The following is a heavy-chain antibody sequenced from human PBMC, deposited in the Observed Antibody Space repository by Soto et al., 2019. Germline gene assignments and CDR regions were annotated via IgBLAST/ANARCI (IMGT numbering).Heavy chain of an antibody. Sequence: GGSLRLSCAASGFTFSSYGMHWVRQAPGKGLEWVAAIWYDGSNKYYADSVKGRFTISRDNSKNTLSLQMNSLRAEDTAVYYCAKEGGGGAAMVTSYFDYWGQGT. CDR1: GFTFSSYG. D-gene: IGHD5-18*01. CDR3: AKEGGGGAAMVTSYFDY. J-gene: IGHJ4*02. V-gene: IGHV3-33*03. CDR2: IWYDGSNK.